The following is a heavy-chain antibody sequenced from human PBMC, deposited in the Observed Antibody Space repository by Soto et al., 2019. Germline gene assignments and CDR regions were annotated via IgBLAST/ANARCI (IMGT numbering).Heavy chain of an antibody. V-gene: IGHV4-31*03. CDR2: IYYSGST. Sequence: SETLSLTCTVSGGSISSGGYYWSWIRQHPGKGLEWIGYIYYSGSTYYNPSLKGRVTISVDTSKNQFSLKLSSVTDADTAVYYGARGGGANPQRTHNWFDPWGQGTLVTVSS. D-gene: IGHD2-15*01. CDR3: ARGGGANPQRTHNWFDP. CDR1: GGSISSGGYY. J-gene: IGHJ5*02.